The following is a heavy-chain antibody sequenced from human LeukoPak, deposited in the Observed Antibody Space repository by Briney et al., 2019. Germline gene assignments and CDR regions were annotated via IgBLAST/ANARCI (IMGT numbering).Heavy chain of an antibody. CDR2: IYHSGST. J-gene: IGHJ4*02. Sequence: SETLSLTCTVSGYSISSGYYWGWIRQPPGKGLEWIGSIYHSGSTYYNPSLKSRVTISVDTSKNQFSLKLSSVTAADTAVYYCARDRTTVTTFDYWGPGTLVTVSS. D-gene: IGHD4-17*01. CDR1: GYSISSGYY. CDR3: ARDRTTVTTFDY. V-gene: IGHV4-38-2*02.